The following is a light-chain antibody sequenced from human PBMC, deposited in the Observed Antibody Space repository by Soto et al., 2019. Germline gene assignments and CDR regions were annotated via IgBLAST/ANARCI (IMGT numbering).Light chain of an antibody. Sequence: QSALTQSPSASGSPGQSVTISCTGTSSDVGNHKYVSWYQQHPGKAPKLMIYEVSKRPSGVPDRFSGSQSGNTASLTVSGLQAEDEDDYYCSSYAGSNNWVFGGGTKLTVL. CDR3: SSYAGSNNWV. V-gene: IGLV2-8*01. CDR2: EVS. CDR1: SSDVGNHKY. J-gene: IGLJ3*02.